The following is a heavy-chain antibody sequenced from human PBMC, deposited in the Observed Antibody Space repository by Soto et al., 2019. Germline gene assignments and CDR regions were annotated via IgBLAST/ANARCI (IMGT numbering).Heavy chain of an antibody. CDR3: TREWDY. CDR2: IRQDGSET. V-gene: IGHV3-7*01. CDR1: GFIFRNYW. Sequence: ELQLVESGGGLVQPGGSLRLACTVSGFIFRNYWMAWARQAPGKGLQWVAGIRQDGSETHYVDSVRGRFTISRDNAKNPLYLAMNSLRADETAIYYCTREWDYWGQGIVVSVSS. J-gene: IGHJ4*02.